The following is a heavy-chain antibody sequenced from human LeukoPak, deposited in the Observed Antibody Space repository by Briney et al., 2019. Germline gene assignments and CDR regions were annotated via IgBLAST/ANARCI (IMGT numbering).Heavy chain of an antibody. J-gene: IGHJ5*02. V-gene: IGHV3-48*01. Sequence: PGGSLRLSCAASGFTFSSYSMNWVRQAPGKGLEWVSYISSSSSTIYYADSVKGRFTISRGNAKNSLYLQMNSLRAEDAAVYYCARCGLGSSTINWFDPWGQGTLVTVSS. CDR1: GFTFSSYS. D-gene: IGHD2-2*01. CDR2: ISSSSSTI. CDR3: ARCGLGSSTINWFDP.